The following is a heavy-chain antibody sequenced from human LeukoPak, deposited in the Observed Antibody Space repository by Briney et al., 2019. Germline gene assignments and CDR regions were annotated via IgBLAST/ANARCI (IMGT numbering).Heavy chain of an antibody. V-gene: IGHV4-39*07. D-gene: IGHD6-6*01. CDR1: GGSISSSSYY. CDR3: ARAGSSSGHDYWYFDL. Sequence: SETLSPTCTVSGGSISSSSYYWGWIRQPPGKGLEWIGSIYYSGSTYYNPSLKSRVTISVDTSKNQFSLKLSSVTAADTAVYYCARAGSSSGHDYWYFDLWGRGTLVTVSS. CDR2: IYYSGST. J-gene: IGHJ2*01.